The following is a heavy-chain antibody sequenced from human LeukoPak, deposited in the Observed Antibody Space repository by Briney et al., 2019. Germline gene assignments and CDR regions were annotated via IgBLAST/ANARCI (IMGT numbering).Heavy chain of an antibody. CDR1: GFSFDDYA. J-gene: IGHJ4*02. CDR2: IGWNGGGI. D-gene: IGHD6-13*01. Sequence: GGSLRLSCAASGFSFDDYAMHWVRQAPGKGLEWVSGIGWNGGGIVYADSVKGRFTISRDNTKNSLYLQMNSLGVEDTALYYCVKLTAAGFADYWGQGTLVTVSS. V-gene: IGHV3-9*01. CDR3: VKLTAAGFADY.